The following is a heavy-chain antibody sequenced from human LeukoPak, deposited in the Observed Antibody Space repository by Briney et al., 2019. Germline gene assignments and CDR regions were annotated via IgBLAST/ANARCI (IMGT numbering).Heavy chain of an antibody. V-gene: IGHV1-18*01. Sequence: GASVTVSFKASGYTFTSYGISWVRQAPGQGLEWMGWISAYNGNTNYAQKLQGRVTMTTDTSTSTAYMELRSLRSDDTAVYYCARGPYCSGGTCYSQYFDYWGQGTLVTVSS. CDR1: GYTFTSYG. J-gene: IGHJ4*02. D-gene: IGHD2-15*01. CDR2: ISAYNGNT. CDR3: ARGPYCSGGTCYSQYFDY.